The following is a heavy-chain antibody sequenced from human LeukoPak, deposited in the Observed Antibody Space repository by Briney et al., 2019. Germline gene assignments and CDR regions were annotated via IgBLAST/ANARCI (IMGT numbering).Heavy chain of an antibody. J-gene: IGHJ5*02. CDR1: GYSFADYD. CDR3: ARRGYYGNWFDP. D-gene: IGHD3-3*01. CDR2: IIPIFGTA. Sequence: SVKISCKASGYSFADYDINWVRQATGQGLEWMGGIIPIFGTANYAQKFQGRVTITADESTSTAYMELSSLRSEDTAVYYCARRGYYGNWFDPWGQGTLVTVSS. V-gene: IGHV1-69*13.